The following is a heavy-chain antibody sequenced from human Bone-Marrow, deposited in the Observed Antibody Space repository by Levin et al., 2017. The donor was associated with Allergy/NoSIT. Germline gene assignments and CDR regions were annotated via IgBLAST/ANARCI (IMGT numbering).Heavy chain of an antibody. Sequence: GESLKISCAASGFSFGDYALHWVRQAPGKGLELVTVISYDGSNEYYADSVKGRFTISRDNSKNTLYLQMSSLRREDTAVYYCARKDGRYSNGPRPFDSWGQGTLVTVSS. CDR2: ISYDGSNE. CDR1: GFSFGDYA. J-gene: IGHJ4*02. CDR3: ARKDGRYSNGPRPFDS. V-gene: IGHV3-30*04. D-gene: IGHD6-19*01.